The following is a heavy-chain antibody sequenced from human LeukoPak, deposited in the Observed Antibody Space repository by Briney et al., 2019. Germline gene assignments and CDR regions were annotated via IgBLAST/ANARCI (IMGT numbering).Heavy chain of an antibody. CDR3: ARGVSYYDSSGYYNEYFQH. CDR1: GGSIISSSYY. Sequence: SSETLSLTCTVSGGSIISSSYYWGWIRQPPGKGLEWIGSIYYSGSTNYNPSLKSRVTISVDTSKNQFSLKLSSVTAADTAVYYCARGVSYYDSSGYYNEYFQHWGQGTLVTVSS. V-gene: IGHV4-39*07. D-gene: IGHD3-22*01. J-gene: IGHJ1*01. CDR2: IYYSGST.